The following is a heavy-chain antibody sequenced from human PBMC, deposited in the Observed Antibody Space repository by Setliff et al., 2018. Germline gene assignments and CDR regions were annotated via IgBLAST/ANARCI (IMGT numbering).Heavy chain of an antibody. Sequence: SETLSLTCTVSGGSISSSSYYWGWIRQPPGKGLEWIGSFYYSGSTYYNPSLKSRVSISADTSKNQFSLKLSSATAADTAVYYCAREVVGSTHDFFDYWGQGALVTVSS. CDR3: AREVVGSTHDFFDY. J-gene: IGHJ4*02. V-gene: IGHV4-39*07. D-gene: IGHD2-15*01. CDR2: FYYSGST. CDR1: GGSISSSSYY.